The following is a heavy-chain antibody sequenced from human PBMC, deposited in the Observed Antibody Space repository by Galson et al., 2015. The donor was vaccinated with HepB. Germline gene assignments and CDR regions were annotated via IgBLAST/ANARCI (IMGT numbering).Heavy chain of an antibody. V-gene: IGHV3-73*01. Sequence: SLRLSCATSGFTFSGSAMHWVRQASGMGLEWVGHIRGKANSYATAYAASVKGRFTISRDDLKNTAYLQMNSLKTEDTAVYYCIRQDTRIDYWGQGTLVTVSS. CDR2: IRGKANSYAT. CDR3: IRQDTRIDY. J-gene: IGHJ4*02. CDR1: GFTFSGSA.